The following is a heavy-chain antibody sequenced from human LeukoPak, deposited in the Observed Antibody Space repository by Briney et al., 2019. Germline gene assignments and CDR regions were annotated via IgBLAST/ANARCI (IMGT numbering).Heavy chain of an antibody. J-gene: IGHJ6*03. V-gene: IGHV4-61*02. CDR2: IYTSGST. D-gene: IGHD1-26*01. CDR3: ARSPMSGSYLGYYYYYMDV. Sequence: SETLSLTCTVSGGSISSGSYYWSWIRQPAGKGLEWIGRIYTSGSTNYNPSLKSRVTISVDTSKNQFSLKLSSVTAADTAVYYCARSPMSGSYLGYYYYYMDVWGKGTTVTVSS. CDR1: GGSISSGSYY.